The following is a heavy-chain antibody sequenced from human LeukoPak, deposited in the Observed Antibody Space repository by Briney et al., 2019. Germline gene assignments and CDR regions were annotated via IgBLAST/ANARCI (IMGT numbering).Heavy chain of an antibody. D-gene: IGHD3-10*01. CDR1: GFTFSSYA. V-gene: IGHV3-23*01. CDR2: ISGSGGST. Sequence: GGSLRLSCAASGFTFSSYAMSWVRQAPGKGLEWVSAISGSGGSTYYAGSVKGRFTISRDNSKNTLYLQINRLRAEDTAIYYCAKDLWFGEFDYWGQGTLVTVSS. CDR3: AKDLWFGEFDY. J-gene: IGHJ4*02.